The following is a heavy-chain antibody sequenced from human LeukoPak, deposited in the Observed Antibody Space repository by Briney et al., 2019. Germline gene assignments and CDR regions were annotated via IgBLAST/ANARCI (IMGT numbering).Heavy chain of an antibody. J-gene: IGHJ4*02. V-gene: IGHV3-30*02. CDR3: AGDSRAYDFWSAMFGY. CDR1: GFTFSSYG. Sequence: PGGSLRLSCAASGFTFSSYGMHWVRQAPGKGLEWVAFIRYDGSNKYYADSVKGRFTISRDNSKNTLYLQMNSLRAEDTAVYYCAGDSRAYDFWSAMFGYWGQGTLVTVSS. D-gene: IGHD3-3*01. CDR2: IRYDGSNK.